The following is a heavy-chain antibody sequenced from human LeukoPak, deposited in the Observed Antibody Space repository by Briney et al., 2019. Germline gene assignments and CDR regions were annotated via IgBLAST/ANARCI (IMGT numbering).Heavy chain of an antibody. CDR3: AKDRMITFGGAAFDY. CDR2: ISYDGSNK. Sequence: GGSLRLSCAASGFTFSTYVMHWVRQAPGKGLEWVAVISYDGSNKYYADSVKGRFTISRDNSKNTLYLQMNSLRAEDTAVYYCAKDRMITFGGAAFDYWGQGTLVTVSS. D-gene: IGHD3-16*01. V-gene: IGHV3-30*18. CDR1: GFTFSTYV. J-gene: IGHJ4*02.